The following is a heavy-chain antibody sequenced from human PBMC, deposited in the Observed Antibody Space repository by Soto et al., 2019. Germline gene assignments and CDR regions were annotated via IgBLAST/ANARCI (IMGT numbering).Heavy chain of an antibody. Sequence: QVQLVQSGAEVKKPGASVKVSCKASGYTFTIYGITWVRQAPGQGLEWMGWISAYNGNTNYAQKLQGRVTMTTDIATSTASTEVRSLRSDDMAVYYCARDGLSYWGQGTLVTVSS. CDR1: GYTFTIYG. D-gene: IGHD2-21*02. J-gene: IGHJ4*02. V-gene: IGHV1-18*03. CDR2: ISAYNGNT. CDR3: ARDGLSY.